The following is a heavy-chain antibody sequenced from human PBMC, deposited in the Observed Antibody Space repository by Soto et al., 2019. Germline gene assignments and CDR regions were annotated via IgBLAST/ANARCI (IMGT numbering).Heavy chain of an antibody. J-gene: IGHJ4*02. CDR3: ARDHIKYSSGWTGFFDY. V-gene: IGHV1-69*13. D-gene: IGHD6-19*01. CDR1: GGTFSSYA. CDR2: IIPIFGTA. Sequence: ASVKVSCKASGGTFSSYAISWVRQAPGQGLEWMGGIIPIFGTANYAQKFQGRVTITADESTSTAYMELSSLRSEDTAVYYCARDHIKYSSGWTGFFDYWGQGTLVTVSS.